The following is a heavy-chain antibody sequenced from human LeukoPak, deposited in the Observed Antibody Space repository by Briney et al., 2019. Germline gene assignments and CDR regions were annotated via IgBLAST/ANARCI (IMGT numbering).Heavy chain of an antibody. CDR1: GGSFSGYY. D-gene: IGHD3-10*01. Sequence: SETLSLTCAVYGGSFSGYYWSWIRQPPGKGLEWIGEMNHSGSTNYNPSLKSRVTISVDTSKNQFSLKLSSVTAADTAVYYCARVNTLIRGIGWFDPWGQGILVTVSS. CDR2: MNHSGST. CDR3: ARVNTLIRGIGWFDP. J-gene: IGHJ5*02. V-gene: IGHV4-34*01.